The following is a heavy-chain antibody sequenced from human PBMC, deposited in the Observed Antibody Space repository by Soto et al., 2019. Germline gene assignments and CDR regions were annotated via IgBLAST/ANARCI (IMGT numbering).Heavy chain of an antibody. V-gene: IGHV4-59*01. CDR1: GGSISSYY. CDR2: IYFRGTT. Sequence: SETLSLTCTVSGGSISSYYWSWIRQPPGKGLEWIGYIYFRGTTNYNPSLKSRVTMSADTSKNQFSLKLNSVTAADTAVYYCARMNYYDTSGYPFDFWGQGTMVTVSS. CDR3: ARMNYYDTSGYPFDF. J-gene: IGHJ4*02. D-gene: IGHD3-22*01.